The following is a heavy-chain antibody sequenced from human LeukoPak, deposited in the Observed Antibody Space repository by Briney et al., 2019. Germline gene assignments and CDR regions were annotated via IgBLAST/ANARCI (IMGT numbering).Heavy chain of an antibody. D-gene: IGHD1-1*01. V-gene: IGHV1-2*02. CDR2: INPNSGGT. CDR3: ARERTAAQNHNWFDP. J-gene: IGHJ5*02. Sequence: GASVKVSCKASGYPFTGYYMHWVRQAPGQGLEWMGWINPNSGGTNYAQKFQGRVTMTRDTSISTAYMELSRLRSDDTAVYYCARERTAAQNHNWFDPWGQGTLVTVSS. CDR1: GYPFTGYY.